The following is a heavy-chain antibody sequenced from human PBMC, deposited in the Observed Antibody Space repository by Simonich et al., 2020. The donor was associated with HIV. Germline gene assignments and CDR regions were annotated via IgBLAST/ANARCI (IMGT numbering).Heavy chain of an antibody. V-gene: IGHV1-2*06. CDR1: GYRFTGFY. CDR2: SNPNIGGP. Sequence: QVQLVQSGAEVKKPGASVKVSCKASGYRFTGFYMHWVRQAPGQGLEWLEQSNPNIGGPDYAQNFQGRVTLTSDTSISTAYMELSGLRSDDTAVYYCVSGMMGFDYWGQGTLVTVSS. D-gene: IGHD3-16*01. J-gene: IGHJ4*02. CDR3: VSGMMGFDY.